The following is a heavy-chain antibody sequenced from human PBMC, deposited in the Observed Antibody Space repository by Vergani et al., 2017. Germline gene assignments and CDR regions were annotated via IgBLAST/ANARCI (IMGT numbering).Heavy chain of an antibody. V-gene: IGHV1-2*02. Sequence: QVQLVQSGAEVKKPGASVKVSCKASGYTFTGYYMHWVRQAPGQGLEWMGWINPNSGGTNYAQKFQGRVTMTRGTSISTAYMVLIRRRSDDTAVYYCARENGYYGSGYLTYLVDGAVFDYWGQGTLVTVS. CDR1: GYTFTGYY. D-gene: IGHD3-10*01. CDR2: INPNSGGT. J-gene: IGHJ4*02. CDR3: ARENGYYGSGYLTYLVDGAVFDY.